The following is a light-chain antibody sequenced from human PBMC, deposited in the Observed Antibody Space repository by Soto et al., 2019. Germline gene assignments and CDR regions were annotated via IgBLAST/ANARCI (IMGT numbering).Light chain of an antibody. CDR2: KAS. Sequence: DIQMTQSPSTLSASVGDRVTITCRASQSISSWLAWYQQKPGKAPKLLIYKASSLESGVPSRFSGSGSGTEFTLTISSLQPVDFATYYCQQYNSWYTFGQGTKLEIK. CDR3: QQYNSWYT. J-gene: IGKJ2*01. V-gene: IGKV1-5*03. CDR1: QSISSW.